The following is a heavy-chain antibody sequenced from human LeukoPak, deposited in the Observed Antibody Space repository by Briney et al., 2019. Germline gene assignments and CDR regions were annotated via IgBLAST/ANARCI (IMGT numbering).Heavy chain of an antibody. CDR1: LFTFIYYR. CDR3: AKESGKFDP. J-gene: IGHJ5*02. D-gene: IGHD6-25*01. Sequence: GGSLRLYCSASLFTFIYYRMDWVPQAPGKGLEWVANIKPDGGEEFYVDSVRGRFTISRGNAKNSLYLQMNSLGAEDRAIYYCAKESGKFDPWGQGTLVTVSS. CDR2: IKPDGGEE. V-gene: IGHV3-7*04.